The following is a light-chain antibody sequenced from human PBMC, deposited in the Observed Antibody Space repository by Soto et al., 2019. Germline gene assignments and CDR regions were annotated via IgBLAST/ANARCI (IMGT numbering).Light chain of an antibody. J-gene: IGKJ5*01. CDR2: DTS. V-gene: IGKV3-15*01. Sequence: EIIMTQSPATLSVSPGEGATLSCRASQGIGSTLAWYQHKPGQTPRLLIYDTSTRATGVPARFSGSGSGTEFTLTISSLQSEDSGVYYCQQYNKWPAEITFGQGTRLEIK. CDR1: QGIGST. CDR3: QQYNKWPAEIT.